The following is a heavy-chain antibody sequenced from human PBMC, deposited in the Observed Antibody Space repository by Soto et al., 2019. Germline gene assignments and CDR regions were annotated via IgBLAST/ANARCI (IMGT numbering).Heavy chain of an antibody. J-gene: IGHJ4*02. CDR2: ISSSSSTI. V-gene: IGHV3-48*02. CDR3: ARTGTTDFDY. D-gene: IGHD1-7*01. CDR1: GFTFSSYS. Sequence: GGSLRLSCSASGFTFSSYSMNWVRQAPGKGLEWVSYISSSSSTIYYADSVKGRFTISRDNAKNSLYLQMNRLRDEDTAVYYCARTGTTDFDYWGQGTVVTVSS.